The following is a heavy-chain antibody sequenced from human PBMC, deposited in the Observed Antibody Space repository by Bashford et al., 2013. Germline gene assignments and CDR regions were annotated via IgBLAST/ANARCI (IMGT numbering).Heavy chain of an antibody. V-gene: IGHV4-39*01. Sequence: SETLSLTCTVSGDSISGTNYYWDWIRQPPGKSLESIGTIYSSGFSDYNPSLKSRVTISVDTSKNQLSLKLTSVTAADTARYYCARRKGDYAFVGGFYFDHWGLGALVTVSS. D-gene: IGHD4-17*01. CDR3: ARRKGDYAFVGGFYFDH. J-gene: IGHJ4*02. CDR1: GDSISGTNYY. CDR2: IYSSGFS.